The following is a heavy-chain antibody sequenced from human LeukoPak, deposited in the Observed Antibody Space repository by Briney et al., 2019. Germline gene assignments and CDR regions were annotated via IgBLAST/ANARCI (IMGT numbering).Heavy chain of an antibody. CDR3: PRDTYCSSTNCYKGGFDY. CDR2: MNPNSGNT. CDR1: GYTFTSYD. D-gene: IGHD2-2*02. V-gene: IGHV1-8*01. Sequence: GASAKDSCKHSGYTFTSYDINRVRQATGQGLEWMGWMNPNSGNTGYAQKFQGRVTMTTNTPITTPYMELSGLRPEDTAMYSCPRDTYCSSTNCYKGGFDYWGQGTLVTVSS. J-gene: IGHJ4*02.